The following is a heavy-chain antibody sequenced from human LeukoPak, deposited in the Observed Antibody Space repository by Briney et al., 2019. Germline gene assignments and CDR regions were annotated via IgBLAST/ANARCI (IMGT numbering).Heavy chain of an antibody. CDR2: IRYDGSNK. J-gene: IGHJ4*02. Sequence: GGSLRLSCAASGFTFSSYGMHWVRQAPGKGLEWVAFIRYDGSNKYYADSVKGRFTISRDNSKNTLYLQMNSLRAEDTAVYYCAKDYGDYFVYYFDYWGQGTLVTVSS. D-gene: IGHD4-17*01. V-gene: IGHV3-30*02. CDR1: GFTFSSYG. CDR3: AKDYGDYFVYYFDY.